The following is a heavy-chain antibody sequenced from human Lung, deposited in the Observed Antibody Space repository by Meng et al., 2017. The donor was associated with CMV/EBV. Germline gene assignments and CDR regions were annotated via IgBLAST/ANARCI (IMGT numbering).Heavy chain of an antibody. Sequence: QVQLVQCGVELKKPGASVKVSGKASGYTFTSYAMNWVRQAPGQGLEWLGWINTNTGNPTYAQGFTGRFVFSLDTSVSTAYLQISSLKAVDTAVYYCARLYCSGGSCYTIDYWGQGTLVTVSS. CDR2: INTNTGNP. J-gene: IGHJ4*02. CDR1: GYTFTSYA. D-gene: IGHD2-15*01. V-gene: IGHV7-4-1*02. CDR3: ARLYCSGGSCYTIDY.